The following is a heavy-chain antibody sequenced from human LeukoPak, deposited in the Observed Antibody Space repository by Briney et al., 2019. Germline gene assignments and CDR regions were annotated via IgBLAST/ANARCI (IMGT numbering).Heavy chain of an antibody. CDR3: AKEHNARGALDY. V-gene: IGHV3-33*06. CDR2: VGSDEITT. D-gene: IGHD2-2*01. Sequence: PGRSLRLSCTASGFTFSRDGMHWVRQPPGKGLEWVAVVGSDEITTFYADSVKGRLTVSRSNSKNTLSLAMNNLRAEDTAVYYCAKEHNARGALDYWGRGTLVTVSS. J-gene: IGHJ4*02. CDR1: GFTFSRDG.